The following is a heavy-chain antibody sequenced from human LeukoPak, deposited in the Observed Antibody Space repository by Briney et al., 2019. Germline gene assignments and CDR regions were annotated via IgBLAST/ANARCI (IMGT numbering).Heavy chain of an antibody. CDR1: GFTFSDYY. V-gene: IGHV3-11*01. CDR3: ARDCAEYSSSYNWFDP. CDR2: ISSSGSTI. Sequence: PGGSLRLSYAASGFTFSDYYMSWIRQAPGKGLEWVSYISSSGSTIYYADSVKGRFTISRDNAKNSLYLQMNSLRAEDTAVYYCARDCAEYSSSYNWFDPWGQGTLVTVSS. J-gene: IGHJ5*02. D-gene: IGHD6-6*01.